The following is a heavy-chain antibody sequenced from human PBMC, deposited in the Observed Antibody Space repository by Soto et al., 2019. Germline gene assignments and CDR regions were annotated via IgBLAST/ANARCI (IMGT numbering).Heavy chain of an antibody. D-gene: IGHD6-6*01. CDR2: ISWNSGSI. CDR1: GFTFDDYA. V-gene: IGHV3-9*01. Sequence: ALRLSCAASGFTFDDYAMHWVRQAPGKGPEWVSGISWNSGSIGYADSVKGRFTISRDNAKNSLYLQMNSLRAEDTALYYCAKDWDSSSSLFAYWGQGTLVTVSS. CDR3: AKDWDSSSSLFAY. J-gene: IGHJ4*02.